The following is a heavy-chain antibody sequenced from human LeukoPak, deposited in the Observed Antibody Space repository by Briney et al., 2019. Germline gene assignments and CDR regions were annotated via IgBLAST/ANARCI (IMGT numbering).Heavy chain of an antibody. V-gene: IGHV3-30*03. CDR2: ISYDGSNK. Sequence: PGGSLRLSCAASGFTFSSYGMHWVRQAPGKGLEGVAVISYDGSNKYYADSVKGRFTISRDNSKNTLYLQMNSLRAEDTAVYYCARGSSGSYNWFGPWGQGTLVTVSS. J-gene: IGHJ5*02. CDR3: ARGSSGSYNWFGP. D-gene: IGHD6-19*01. CDR1: GFTFSSYG.